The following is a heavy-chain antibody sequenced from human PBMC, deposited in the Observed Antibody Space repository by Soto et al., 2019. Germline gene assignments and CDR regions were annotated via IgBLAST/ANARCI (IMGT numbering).Heavy chain of an antibody. V-gene: IGHV3-30*18. J-gene: IGHJ5*02. CDR2: ISYDGSNK. CDR3: AKDLGIAVAGTHNWFDP. CDR1: GFTFSSYG. Sequence: QVQLVESGGGVVQPGRSLRLSCAASGFTFSSYGMHWVRQAPGKGLAWVAVISYDGSNKYYADSVKGRFTISRDNSKNTLYLQMNSLRAEDTAVYYCAKDLGIAVAGTHNWFDPWGQGTLVTVSS. D-gene: IGHD6-19*01.